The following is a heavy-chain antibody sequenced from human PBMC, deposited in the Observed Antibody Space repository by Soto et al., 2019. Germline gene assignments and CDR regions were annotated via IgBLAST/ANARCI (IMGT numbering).Heavy chain of an antibody. CDR1: GGSISSSTYS. D-gene: IGHD1-26*01. CDR3: AHRPIVGAAI. J-gene: IGHJ4*02. Sequence: PSETLSLTCTVSGGSISSSTYSWGWTRQPPGRGLEWIGSIYYSGSAYYNPSLKSRVTMSVDTSNNQFSLKLSSVTAADTAVYYCAHRPIVGAAIWGQGTLVTVSS. V-gene: IGHV4-39*07. CDR2: IYYSGSA.